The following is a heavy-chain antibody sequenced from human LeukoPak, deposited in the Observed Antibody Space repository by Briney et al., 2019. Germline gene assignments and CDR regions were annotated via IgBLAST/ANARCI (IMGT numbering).Heavy chain of an antibody. CDR3: VRDGYCTSTSCYANAFDI. CDR1: GYTFTNYP. CDR2: ISAYNVNT. V-gene: IGHV1-18*01. D-gene: IGHD2-2*03. Sequence: AASVKVSCKASGYTFTNYPISWVRQAPGQGLEWMGWISAYNVNTNYAQNLQDRVTMTTDTSTSTAYMELKSLRSDDTAMYYCVRDGYCTSTSCYANAFDIWGQGTMVTVSS. J-gene: IGHJ3*02.